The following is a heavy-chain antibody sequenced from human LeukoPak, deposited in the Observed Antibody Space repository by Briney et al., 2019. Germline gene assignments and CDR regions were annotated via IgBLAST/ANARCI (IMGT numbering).Heavy chain of an antibody. CDR3: AGSAQYSSRSL. Sequence: PSETLSLTCAVYGGSLSGYYWSWIRQPPGKGLEWIGEINHSGSTNYNPSLKSRVTISVDTSKNQFSLKLSSVTAADTAVYYCAGSAQYSSRSLWGQGTLVTVSS. CDR2: INHSGST. V-gene: IGHV4-34*01. CDR1: GGSLSGYY. D-gene: IGHD6-13*01. J-gene: IGHJ4*02.